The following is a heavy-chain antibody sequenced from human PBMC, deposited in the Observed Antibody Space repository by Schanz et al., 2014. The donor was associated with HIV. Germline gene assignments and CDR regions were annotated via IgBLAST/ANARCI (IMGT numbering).Heavy chain of an antibody. D-gene: IGHD3-10*01. Sequence: EVHLLESGGGLVQPGGSLRLSCAASGFAFSNFAMSWVRQDPGRGLEWVSAISTGGERTFYADSVKGRFTISRDNSKNTLYLQMNSLRAEDTAIYHCGTYNYGSGHDYWGQGTLVTVSS. V-gene: IGHV3-23*01. CDR1: GFAFSNFA. CDR2: ISTGGERT. J-gene: IGHJ4*02. CDR3: GTYNYGSGHDY.